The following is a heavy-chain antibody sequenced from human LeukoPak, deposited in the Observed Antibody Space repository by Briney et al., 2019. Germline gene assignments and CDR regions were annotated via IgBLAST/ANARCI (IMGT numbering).Heavy chain of an antibody. V-gene: IGHV4-61*09. CDR2: IYTSGTS. Sequence: PSETLSLTCTVSGYSISSGYYWSWIRQPAGKELEWIGHIYTSGTSNYNPSLRSRVTISLDTSKNQFSLKLTSVTAADTAVYYCARSQFYGSGSYQGRWFDPWGQGTLVTVSS. CDR3: ARSQFYGSGSYQGRWFDP. CDR1: GYSISSGYY. J-gene: IGHJ5*02. D-gene: IGHD3-10*01.